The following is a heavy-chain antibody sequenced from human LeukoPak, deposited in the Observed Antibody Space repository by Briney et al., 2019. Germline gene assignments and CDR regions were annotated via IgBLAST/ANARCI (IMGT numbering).Heavy chain of an antibody. Sequence: ASVRVSCEASGYTFTSSGISWVRQAPGQGLECVGWISGDNGNTIHAQKYQRRVTMTTDTSTSTAYIELRSLRSDHTAVYHCARDRWKMAPMPSYYWGQGALVTVS. V-gene: IGHV1-18*01. J-gene: IGHJ4*02. CDR3: ARDRWKMAPMPSYY. CDR2: ISGDNGNT. CDR1: GYTFTSSG. D-gene: IGHD5-24*01.